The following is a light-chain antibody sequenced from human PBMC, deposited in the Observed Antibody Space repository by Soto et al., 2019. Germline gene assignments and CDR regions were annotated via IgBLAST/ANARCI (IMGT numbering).Light chain of an antibody. CDR3: TSYTTSTTWV. J-gene: IGLJ3*02. V-gene: IGLV2-14*01. CDR2: EVS. CDR1: SSDIGASNY. Sequence: QSVLTQPASVSGSTGQSITVSCTGTSSDIGASNYVSWYQQHPGKAPKLIISEVSNRPSGVSNRFSGSKSGSTASLTISGLQAEDEADYYCTSYTTSTTWVFGGGTKLTVL.